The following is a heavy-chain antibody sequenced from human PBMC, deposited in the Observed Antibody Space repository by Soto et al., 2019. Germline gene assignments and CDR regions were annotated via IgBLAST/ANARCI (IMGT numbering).Heavy chain of an antibody. J-gene: IGHJ4*02. D-gene: IGHD3-10*01. CDR2: ISGSGDST. V-gene: IGHV3-23*01. CDR1: GFTFSSYA. Sequence: EVQLLESGGGLVQPGGSLRLSCAASGFTFSSYAMRWVRQAPGKGLEWVSAISGSGDSTYYADSVKGRFTISRDNSKNTLYLQMNSLRAEDTAGYYCAIRGSGSYYADWCQGTLVTVSS. CDR3: AIRGSGSYYAD.